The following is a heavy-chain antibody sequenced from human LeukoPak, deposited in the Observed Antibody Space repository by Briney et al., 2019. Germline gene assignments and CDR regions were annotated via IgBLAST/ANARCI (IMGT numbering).Heavy chain of an antibody. J-gene: IGHJ3*02. V-gene: IGHV3-23*01. D-gene: IGHD3-10*01. CDR1: GFTFSSYG. CDR2: ISGSGGST. Sequence: GGSLRLSCAASGFTFSSYGMSWVRQAPGKGLEWVSGISGSGGSTYYADSVKGRFTISRDNSKNTLYLQMNSLRAEDTAVYYCARVLRYYGSGTWGAFDIWGQGTMVTVSS. CDR3: ARVLRYYGSGTWGAFDI.